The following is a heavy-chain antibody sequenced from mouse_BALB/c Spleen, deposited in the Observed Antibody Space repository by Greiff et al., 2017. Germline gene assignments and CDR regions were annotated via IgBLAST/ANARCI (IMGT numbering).Heavy chain of an antibody. CDR3: AKYITTVVEGLAY. CDR2: IDPYDSET. D-gene: IGHD1-1*01. Sequence: QVQLQQPGSELVRPGASVKLSCKASGYTFTSYWMHWVKQRPGQGLEWIGRIDPYDSETHYNQKFKDKAILTVDKSSSTAYMQLSSLTSEDSAVYYCAKYITTVVEGLAYWGQGTLVTVSA. V-gene: IGHV1-74*01. J-gene: IGHJ3*01. CDR1: GYTFTSYW.